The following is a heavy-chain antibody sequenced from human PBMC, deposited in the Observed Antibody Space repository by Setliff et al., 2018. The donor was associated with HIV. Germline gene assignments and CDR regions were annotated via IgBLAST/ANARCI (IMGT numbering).Heavy chain of an antibody. CDR2: IYTSGNT. V-gene: IGHV4-4*07. CDR3: ARDKTAVPRDVDAFDI. Sequence: PSETLSLTCTVSGGSISSYYWSWIPQPAGKGLEWIGRIYTSGNTNYNPSLESIKSRVTMSVDTSKNKFSLKLSSVTAADTAVYYCARDKTAVPRDVDAFDIWGQGTMVTVSS. D-gene: IGHD6-13*01. J-gene: IGHJ3*02. CDR1: GGSISSYY.